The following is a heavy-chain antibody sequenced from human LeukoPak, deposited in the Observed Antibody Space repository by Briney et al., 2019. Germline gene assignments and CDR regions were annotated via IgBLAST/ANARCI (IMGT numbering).Heavy chain of an antibody. J-gene: IGHJ6*04. D-gene: IGHD6-19*01. V-gene: IGHV3-21*01. CDR2: ISSTGHYI. CDR3: TRQWLRVMDV. CDR1: GFTFTAYS. Sequence: GGSLRLSCASSGFTFTAYSMNLVRQAPGRGLEWISFISSTGHYIYYADSLKGRFTISRDNANSSLYLQISTLKAEDTAVYYCTRQWLRVMDVWGKGTTVTVSS.